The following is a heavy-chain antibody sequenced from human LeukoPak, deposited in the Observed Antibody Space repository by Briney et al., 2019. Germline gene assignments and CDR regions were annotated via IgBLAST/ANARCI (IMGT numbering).Heavy chain of an antibody. J-gene: IGHJ4*02. V-gene: IGHV4-4*07. CDR3: ARHGYTASHYFLDY. Sequence: SETLSLTCTVSSGSMNSYYWGWVRQPAGRGLEWIGRIYTTGKTDYDPSLKSRLTMSVDTSKRQFSINLRSVSAADTAIYYCARHGYTASHYFLDYWSQGTLVTVSS. CDR2: IYTTGKT. D-gene: IGHD3-16*01. CDR1: SGSMNSYY.